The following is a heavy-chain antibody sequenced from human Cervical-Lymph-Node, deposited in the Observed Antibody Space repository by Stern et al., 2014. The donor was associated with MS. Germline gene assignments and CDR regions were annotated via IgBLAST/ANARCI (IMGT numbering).Heavy chain of an antibody. CDR2: IIPLFGAA. V-gene: IGHV1-69*01. CDR3: ARGAYCGGDCYWGWFDS. Sequence: QVQLVQSGAEVKRPGSSVTVSCKSSGDTFSDHSISWVRRAPGHGLELVGGIIPLFGAADYAQMFQGRVTITADESTTTAYMELSSLRSEDTAMYYCARGAYCGGDCYWGWFDSWGQGTLVTVSS. J-gene: IGHJ5*01. D-gene: IGHD2-21*02. CDR1: GDTFSDHS.